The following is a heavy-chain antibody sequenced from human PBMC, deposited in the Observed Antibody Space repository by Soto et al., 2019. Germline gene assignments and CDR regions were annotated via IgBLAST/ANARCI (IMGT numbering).Heavy chain of an antibody. V-gene: IGHV1-69*01. D-gene: IGHD2-21*01. J-gene: IGHJ4*02. CDR2: FTPISVTP. CDR3: ARHYCDSLACGLDY. CDR1: GGSFNSYA. Sequence: VQLVQSGTVLKPPGSSVRISCRASGGSFNSYAFSWVRQAPGQGLQWMGGFTPISVTPKYSEKFKDRVTITADESSATYYLGLISLKTDDTATYFCARHYCDSLACGLDYWGQGTLVNVSS.